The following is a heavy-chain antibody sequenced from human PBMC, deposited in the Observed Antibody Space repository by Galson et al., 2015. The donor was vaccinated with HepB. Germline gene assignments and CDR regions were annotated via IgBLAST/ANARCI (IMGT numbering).Heavy chain of an antibody. CDR1: GFTVSSNH. V-gene: IGHV3-7*03. CDR2: IKQDGSEK. D-gene: IGHD5-24*01. J-gene: IGHJ4*02. CDR3: ARVGSRDGVDY. Sequence: SLRLSCAASGFTVSSNHLSWVRQAPGKGLEWVANIKQDGSEKYYVDSVKGRFTISRDNAKNSLYLQMNSLRAEDTAVYYCARVGSRDGVDYWGQGTLVTVSS.